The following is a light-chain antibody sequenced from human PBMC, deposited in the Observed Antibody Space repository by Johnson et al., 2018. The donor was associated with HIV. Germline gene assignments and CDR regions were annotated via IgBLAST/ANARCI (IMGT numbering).Light chain of an antibody. V-gene: IGLV1-51*02. CDR1: SSNIGNNY. CDR2: ENN. CDR3: GTWDSSLGAGRNYV. J-gene: IGLJ1*01. Sequence: QSVLTQPPSVSAAPGQKVTISCSGSSSNIGNNYVSWYQQLPGTAPKLLIYENNKRPSRIPDRFSGSKSGTSATLGITGLQTGDEADYYCGTWDSSLGAGRNYVFGTGTKVTVL.